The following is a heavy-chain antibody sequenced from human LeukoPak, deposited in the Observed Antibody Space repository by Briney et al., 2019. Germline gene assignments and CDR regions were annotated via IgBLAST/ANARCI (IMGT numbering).Heavy chain of an antibody. J-gene: IGHJ4*02. D-gene: IGHD3-10*01. V-gene: IGHV1-2*02. CDR2: INPNSGGT. CDR1: GYTFTGYY. Sequence: GASVKVSCKASGYTFTGYYMHWVRQAPGQGLEWMGWINPNSGGTNYAQKFQGRVTMTRDTSISTAYMELSRLRSDDTAVYYCARLSGSGTWDGNEVDYWGQGTLVTVSS. CDR3: ARLSGSGTWDGNEVDY.